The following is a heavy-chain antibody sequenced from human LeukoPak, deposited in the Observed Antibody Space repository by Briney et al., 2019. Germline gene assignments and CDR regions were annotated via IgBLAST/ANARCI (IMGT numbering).Heavy chain of an antibody. CDR1: GYSFIRYH. Sequence: ASVKVSCKASGYSFIRYHIHWVRQAPGQGLEWMGVLKLYDGSISHAQKFQGRVTMTSNTSTSTVYMELSSLRSEDTAVYYCARDLVGAPVDIWGQGTMVTVSS. J-gene: IGHJ3*02. D-gene: IGHD1-26*01. CDR3: ARDLVGAPVDI. CDR2: LKLYDGSI. V-gene: IGHV1-46*01.